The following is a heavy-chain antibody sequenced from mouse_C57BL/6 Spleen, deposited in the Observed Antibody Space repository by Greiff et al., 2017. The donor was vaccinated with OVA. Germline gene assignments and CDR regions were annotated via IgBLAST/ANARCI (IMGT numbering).Heavy chain of an antibody. CDR3: ARPHSTVVVDYYAMDY. D-gene: IGHD1-1*01. CDR2: IHPNSGST. J-gene: IGHJ4*01. CDR1: GYTFTSYW. V-gene: IGHV1-64*01. Sequence: QVQLQQPGAELVKPGASVKLSCKASGYTFTSYWMHWVKQRPGQGLEWIGMIHPNSGSTNYNEKFKSKATLTVDKSSSTAYMQLSSLTSEDSAVYYCARPHSTVVVDYYAMDYWGQGTSVTVSS.